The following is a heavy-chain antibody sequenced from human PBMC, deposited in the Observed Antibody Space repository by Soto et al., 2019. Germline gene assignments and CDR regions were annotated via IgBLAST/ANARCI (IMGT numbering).Heavy chain of an antibody. CDR1: GFILTSYW. J-gene: IGHJ4*02. CDR3: ARDSTYCGDDCYTGWAFDY. D-gene: IGHD2-21*02. Sequence: GGSLRLSCAASGFILTSYWMTWVRQAPGKGLEWVAIIKQDGSEKYYADSVKGRSTISRDSAKNSLNLQMNSLRAEDTAVYYCARDSTYCGDDCYTGWAFDYWGQGILVTVLL. CDR2: IKQDGSEK. V-gene: IGHV3-7*03.